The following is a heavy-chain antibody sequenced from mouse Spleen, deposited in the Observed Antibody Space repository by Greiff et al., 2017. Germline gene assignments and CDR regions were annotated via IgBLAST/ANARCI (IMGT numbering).Heavy chain of an antibody. V-gene: IGHV5-16*01. CDR1: GFTFSDYY. J-gene: IGHJ2*01. CDR3: ARERTELGPSFDY. D-gene: IGHD4-1*01. Sequence: EVQLVESEGGLVQPGSSMKLSCTASGFTFSDYYMAWVRQVPEKGLEWVANINYDGSSTYYLDSLKSRFIIARDNAKNILYLQMSSLKSEDTATYYCARERTELGPSFDYWGQGTTLTVSS. CDR2: INYDGSST.